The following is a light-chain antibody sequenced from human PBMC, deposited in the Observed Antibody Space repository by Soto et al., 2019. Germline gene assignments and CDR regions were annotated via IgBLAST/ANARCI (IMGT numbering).Light chain of an antibody. Sequence: IVITQSPATLSVSPDERATLSCRASQSVSSNLAWYQQKPGQAPRLLIYGASTRATGIPARFSGSGSGTEFTLTISSLQSEDFAVYYCQQYNNWPETFGQGTKV. CDR2: GAS. CDR1: QSVSSN. CDR3: QQYNNWPET. J-gene: IGKJ1*01. V-gene: IGKV3-15*01.